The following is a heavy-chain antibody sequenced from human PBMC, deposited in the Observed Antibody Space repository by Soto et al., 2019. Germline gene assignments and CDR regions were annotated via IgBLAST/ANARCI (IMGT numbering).Heavy chain of an antibody. CDR2: ISWNSGNI. Sequence: EVQLEESGGALVQPGRSLRLSCPASGFTFDDYAMHWVRQVLGKGLEWVSSISWNSGNIGYADSVKGRFSTSRDNAKNSLYLQMNSLRPEDTALYYCVRSKGGYSYGTPFDYWGQGTLVTVSS. V-gene: IGHV3-9*01. CDR1: GFTFDDYA. CDR3: VRSKGGYSYGTPFDY. J-gene: IGHJ4*02. D-gene: IGHD5-18*01.